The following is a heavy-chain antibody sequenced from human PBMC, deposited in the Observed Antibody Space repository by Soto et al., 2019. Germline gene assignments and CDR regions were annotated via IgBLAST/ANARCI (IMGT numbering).Heavy chain of an antibody. V-gene: IGHV1-18*01. Sequence: QVQLVQSGAEVKKPGASVKVSCKASGYTFTSSGISWVRQAPGQGLEWMGRSSAYNGNTNYAQKLQARVTMTTDTSTSTAYMKLRSLKTDDTAVYYCARVVGALGHWFDPWGQGTLVTVSP. J-gene: IGHJ5*02. CDR3: ARVVGALGHWFDP. CDR2: SSAYNGNT. D-gene: IGHD1-26*01. CDR1: GYTFTSSG.